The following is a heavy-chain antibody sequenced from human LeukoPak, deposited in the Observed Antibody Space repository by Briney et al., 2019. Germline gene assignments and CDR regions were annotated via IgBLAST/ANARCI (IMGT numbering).Heavy chain of an antibody. J-gene: IGHJ6*02. CDR3: ARGMFDNSGHYYYFYYALDV. D-gene: IGHD3-22*01. Sequence: GASVKVSCKASGYTFTSYRIDWVRQAPGQGPEWMGWMNAKSGHTGYAQNLEGRVTMTRDTSTNTAYMELRGLRSEDTAVYFCARGMFDNSGHYYYFYYALDVWGQGTTVTVSS. CDR1: GYTFTSYR. CDR2: MNAKSGHT. V-gene: IGHV1-8*01.